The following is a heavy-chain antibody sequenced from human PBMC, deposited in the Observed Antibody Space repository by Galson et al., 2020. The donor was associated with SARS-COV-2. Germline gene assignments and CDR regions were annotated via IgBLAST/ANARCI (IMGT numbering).Heavy chain of an antibody. J-gene: IGHJ4*02. V-gene: IGHV4-59*12. CDR1: GDSITVYY. CDR3: ARGPYQLLPFDS. D-gene: IGHD2-2*01. CDR2: LYNSDYT. Sequence: SETLSLTCTVSGDSITVYYWSWIRPPPGQALEWLGYLYNSDYTNYNPSVKSRITISVDTSKNQFSLKLTSVTAADTAVYYCARGPYQLLPFDSWSQGIPVIVSS.